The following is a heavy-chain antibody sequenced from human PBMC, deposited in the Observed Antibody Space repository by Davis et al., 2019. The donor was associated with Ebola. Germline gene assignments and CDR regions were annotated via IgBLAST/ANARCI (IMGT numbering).Heavy chain of an antibody. CDR2: INPNNGGT. CDR1: GSTVAGYY. J-gene: IGHJ6*03. CDR3: ARDHRRTGTSLYYYFMDV. D-gene: IGHD1-7*01. V-gene: IGHV1-2*02. Sequence: ASVKVSCKASGSTVAGYYIHWVRQAPGQGLEWMGWINPNNGGTNSVQKFQGKVTMTRDTSIGTAYLEVKGLRSDDTAVYYCARDHRRTGTSLYYYFMDVWGKGTTVTVSS.